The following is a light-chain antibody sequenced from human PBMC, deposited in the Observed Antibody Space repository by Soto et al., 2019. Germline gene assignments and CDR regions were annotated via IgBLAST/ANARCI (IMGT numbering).Light chain of an antibody. J-gene: IGKJ4*01. CDR3: XXXXXXPLT. CDR2: AAS. Sequence: DIQMTQSPSSLSASVGDRVTITCRASQSISSYLNWYQQKPGKAPKLLIYAASSLQSGVPSRFSGSGSGTDFTLTISSLQXEXXXXXXXXXXXXXPLTXGGGTKVEIK. CDR1: QSISSY. V-gene: IGKV1-39*01.